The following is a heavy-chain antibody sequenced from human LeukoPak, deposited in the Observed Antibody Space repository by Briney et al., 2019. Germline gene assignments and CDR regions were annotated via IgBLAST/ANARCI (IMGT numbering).Heavy chain of an antibody. D-gene: IGHD2-15*01. J-gene: IGHJ6*02. CDR3: TRGLRYCNGGSGTYGMDV. V-gene: IGHV3-49*04. CDR2: IRSKAYGGTT. Sequence: GGSLRLSCTASLFTLRDYAMSWVRQAPGKGLEGVGLIRSKAYGGTTEYAPSVKGRLTISRDDSKSIAYPQMNSLKTEDTAVDYCTRGLRYCNGGSGTYGMDVWGQGTTVTVSS. CDR1: LFTLRDYA.